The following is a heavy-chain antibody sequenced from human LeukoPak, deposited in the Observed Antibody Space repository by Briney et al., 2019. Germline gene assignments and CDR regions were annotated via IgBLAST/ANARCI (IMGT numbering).Heavy chain of an antibody. CDR1: GYTFTSYD. D-gene: IGHD3-3*01. J-gene: IGHJ4*02. Sequence: ASVKVSCKASGYTFTSYDFNWVRQATGQRPEWMGWMSPNSGDTGYAQKFQDRVTMTRNTSISTAYMELRSLRSDDTAVYYCARDRRAYYDFWSGSDFDYWGQGTLVTVSS. CDR2: MSPNSGDT. CDR3: ARDRRAYYDFWSGSDFDY. V-gene: IGHV1-8*01.